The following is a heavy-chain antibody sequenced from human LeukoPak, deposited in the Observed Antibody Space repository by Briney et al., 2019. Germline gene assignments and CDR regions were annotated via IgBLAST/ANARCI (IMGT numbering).Heavy chain of an antibody. CDR1: GFTFSSYW. Sequence: GGSLRLSCAASGFTFSSYWMNWARQAPGKGLEWVASINHNGNVNYYVDSVKGRFTISRDNAKNSLYLQVSNLRAEDTAVYFCARGGGLDVWGQGATVTVSS. CDR2: INHNGNVN. J-gene: IGHJ6*02. CDR3: ARGGGLDV. V-gene: IGHV3-7*03. D-gene: IGHD3-16*01.